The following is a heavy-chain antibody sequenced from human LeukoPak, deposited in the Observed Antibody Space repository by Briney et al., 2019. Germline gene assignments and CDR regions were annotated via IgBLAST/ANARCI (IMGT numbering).Heavy chain of an antibody. CDR1: GFTFSSYA. D-gene: IGHD3-22*01. CDR3: AKYGSNYYDSSGFLVEFDY. J-gene: IGHJ4*02. V-gene: IGHV3-23*01. Sequence: PGGSLRLSCAASGFTFSSYAMSWVRQAPGKGLEWVSAISGSGGSTYYADSVKGRFTISRDNSKNTLYLQMNSLRAEDTAVYYCAKYGSNYYDSSGFLVEFDYWGQGTLVTVSS. CDR2: ISGSGGST.